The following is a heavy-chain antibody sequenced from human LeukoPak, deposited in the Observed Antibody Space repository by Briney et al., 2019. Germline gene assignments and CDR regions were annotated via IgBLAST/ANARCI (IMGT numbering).Heavy chain of an antibody. J-gene: IGHJ6*03. Sequence: GASVKVSCKASGYTFTSYDIIWVRQATGQGLEWMGWMNPNSGNTGYAQKFRGRVTMTKNTSITAAYMELSSLRSEDTAVYYCARGRWVPEGYYNYYYMDVWGKGTTVTVSS. CDR1: GYTFTSYD. CDR2: MNPNSGNT. D-gene: IGHD1-14*01. CDR3: ARGRWVPEGYYNYYYMDV. V-gene: IGHV1-8*01.